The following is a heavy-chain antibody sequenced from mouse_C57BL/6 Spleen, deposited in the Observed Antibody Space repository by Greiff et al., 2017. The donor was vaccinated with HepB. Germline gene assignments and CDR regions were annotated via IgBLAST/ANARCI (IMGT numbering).Heavy chain of an antibody. J-gene: IGHJ3*01. CDR1: GYAFSSYW. CDR2: IYPGDGDT. CDR3: AREGAYYSNYGFAY. Sequence: VQLQQSGAELVKPGASVKISCKASGYAFSSYWMNWVKQRPGKGLEWIGQIYPGDGDTNYNGKFKGKATLTADTSSSTAYMQLSSLTSEDSAVYFCAREGAYYSNYGFAYWGQGTLVTVSA. D-gene: IGHD2-5*01. V-gene: IGHV1-80*01.